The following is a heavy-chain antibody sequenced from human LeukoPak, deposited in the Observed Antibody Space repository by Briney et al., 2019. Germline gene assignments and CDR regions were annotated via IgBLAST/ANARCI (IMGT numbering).Heavy chain of an antibody. CDR3: ARVAAAGNYYFDY. J-gene: IGHJ4*02. V-gene: IGHV4-59*01. Sequence: SETLSLTCTVSGGSISSYYWSWIRQPPGKGLEWIGYIYYSGNTNYNPSLKSRVTISVDTSKNQFSLKLSSVTAADTAVYFCARVAAAGNYYFDYWGRGTLVTVSS. D-gene: IGHD6-13*01. CDR2: IYYSGNT. CDR1: GGSISSYY.